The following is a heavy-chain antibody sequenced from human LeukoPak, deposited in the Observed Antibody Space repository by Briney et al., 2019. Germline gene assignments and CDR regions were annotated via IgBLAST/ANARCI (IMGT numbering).Heavy chain of an antibody. CDR2: INPSGGST. V-gene: IGHV1-46*01. Sequence: ASVKVSCKASGYTFTSYYMHWVRQAPGQGLEWMGIINPSGGSTSYAQKFQGRVTMTRDTPTSTVYMELSSLRSEDTAVYYCARDQVAHGITIFGVVISSGQHNWFDPWGQGTLVTVSS. D-gene: IGHD3-3*01. CDR1: GYTFTSYY. CDR3: ARDQVAHGITIFGVVISSGQHNWFDP. J-gene: IGHJ5*02.